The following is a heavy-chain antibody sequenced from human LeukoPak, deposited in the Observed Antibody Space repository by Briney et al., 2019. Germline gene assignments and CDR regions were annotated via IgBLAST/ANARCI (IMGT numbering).Heavy chain of an antibody. CDR3: ASTIVGAKGDAFDI. Sequence: SETLSLTCTVSGGSISSGDYYWSWIRQPPGKGLEWIGYIYYSGSTYYNPSLKSRVTISVDTSKNQFSLKLSSVTAADTAVYYCASTIVGAKGDAFDIWGQGTMVTVSS. V-gene: IGHV4-30-4*01. J-gene: IGHJ3*02. CDR1: GGSISSGDYY. D-gene: IGHD1-26*01. CDR2: IYYSGST.